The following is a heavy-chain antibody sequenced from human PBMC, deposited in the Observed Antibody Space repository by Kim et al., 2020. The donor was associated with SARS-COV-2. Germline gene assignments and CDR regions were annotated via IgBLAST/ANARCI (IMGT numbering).Heavy chain of an antibody. CDR2: IYADGNT. J-gene: IGHJ3*01. Sequence: GGSLRLSCVGSGFIVSKNYIFWVRQAPGKGLEWVSVIYADGNTYYAESVKGRFTISRDNSKNTVYLQINSLRAEDTAVFYCARGVQDGFEVWGQGTVVTVSS. CDR1: GFIVSKNY. V-gene: IGHV3-53*01. CDR3: ARGVQDGFEV.